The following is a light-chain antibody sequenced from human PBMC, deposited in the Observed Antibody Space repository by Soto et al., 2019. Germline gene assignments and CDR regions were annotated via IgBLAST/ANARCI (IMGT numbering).Light chain of an antibody. CDR3: RSYTSSSNYV. V-gene: IGLV2-14*01. CDR1: SSDVGGYNY. Sequence: QPASVSWSPGDSITIACTGTSSDVGGYNYVSWSQQHPGKAPQLIIYEVSNRPSGVSNRFSGSKSGNTASLTISGLQTEEEADYHCRSYTSSSNYVFGTGTKVTV. J-gene: IGLJ1*01. CDR2: EVS.